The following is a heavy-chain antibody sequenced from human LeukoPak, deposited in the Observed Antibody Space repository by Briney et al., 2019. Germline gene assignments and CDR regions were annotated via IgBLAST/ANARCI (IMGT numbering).Heavy chain of an antibody. V-gene: IGHV3-11*01. J-gene: IGHJ6*02. D-gene: IGHD6-6*01. CDR3: AREGYCSSSPYYYYGMDV. CDR2: VSISGSTI. Sequence: LGRSPRLSRAPSGLTFCEYYIGWIRHAPAEGLEWGSYVSISGSTIYYADSVKGRFTISRDNAENSLYLQMNSLRAEDTAVYYCAREGYCSSSPYYYYGMDVWGQGTTVTVSS. CDR1: GLTFCEYY.